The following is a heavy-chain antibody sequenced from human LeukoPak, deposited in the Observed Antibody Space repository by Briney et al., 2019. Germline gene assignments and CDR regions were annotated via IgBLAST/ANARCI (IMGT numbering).Heavy chain of an antibody. CDR3: ARLRYYDFWSGPLPMDV. CDR2: VYYSGST. CDR1: GGSFSGYY. D-gene: IGHD3-3*01. J-gene: IGHJ6*02. V-gene: IGHV4-59*08. Sequence: SETLSLTCAVYGGSFSGYYWSWIRQPPGKGLEWIGYVYYSGSTNYNPSVKSRVTISVDPSKNQFSLKLSSVTAADTAVYYCARLRYYDFWSGPLPMDVWGQGTTVTVSS.